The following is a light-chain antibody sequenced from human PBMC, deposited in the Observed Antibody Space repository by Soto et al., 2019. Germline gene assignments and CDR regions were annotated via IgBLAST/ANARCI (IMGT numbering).Light chain of an antibody. J-gene: IGKJ3*01. CDR2: DAS. CDR1: QNIRNH. Sequence: EIVLTQSQATLSFSLGERATLSCRASQNIRNHLAWYQQKPGQAPRLLIYDASNRATGIPARFSGGGSGTDFSLTISSLEPEDFAVYYCQQRDTWPPFTFGPGTTVDMK. CDR3: QQRDTWPPFT. V-gene: IGKV3-11*01.